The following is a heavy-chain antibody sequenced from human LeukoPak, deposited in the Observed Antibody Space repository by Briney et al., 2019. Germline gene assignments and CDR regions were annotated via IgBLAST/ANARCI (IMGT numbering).Heavy chain of an antibody. CDR2: IGGGGGNT. J-gene: IGHJ4*02. CDR1: GFTFSSYA. Sequence: PGGSLRLSCAASGFTFSSYAMSWVRQAPGKGLEWVSVIGGGGGNTYHAASVKGRFTISRDNSKNTVFLQMNSLTAEDTAVYYCAKGPRFYCSSTSCYTFDYWGQGTLVTVSS. V-gene: IGHV3-23*01. CDR3: AKGPRFYCSSTSCYTFDY. D-gene: IGHD2-2*02.